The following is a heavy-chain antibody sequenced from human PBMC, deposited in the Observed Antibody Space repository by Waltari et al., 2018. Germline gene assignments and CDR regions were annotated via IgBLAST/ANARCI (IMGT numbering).Heavy chain of an antibody. D-gene: IGHD2-15*01. J-gene: IGHJ6*03. V-gene: IGHV4-34*01. CDR3: ARIGYCSGGSCYYYYYYMDV. CDR1: GGSFSGYY. CDR2: INHSGST. Sequence: QVQLQQWGAGLLKPSETLSLTCAVYGGSFSGYYWSWIRQPPGKGLEWIGEINHSGSTNYNPSLKSRVTISVDTSKNQFSLKLSSVTAADTAVYYCARIGYCSGGSCYYYYYYMDVWGKGTTDTVSS.